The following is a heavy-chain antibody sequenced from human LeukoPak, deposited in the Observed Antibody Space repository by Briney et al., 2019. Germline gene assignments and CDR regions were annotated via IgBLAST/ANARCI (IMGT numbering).Heavy chain of an antibody. Sequence: GGSLRLSCAASGFTVSSNYMNWVRQAPGKGLEWVSYITSGGSTIYYADSVKGRFTMSRDNAKTSLYLQMNSLRAEDTAVYYCTTSSAYYYFDFDYWGQGTLVTVSS. D-gene: IGHD3-22*01. V-gene: IGHV3-48*03. CDR1: GFTVSSNY. CDR2: ITSGGSTI. CDR3: TTSSAYYYFDFDY. J-gene: IGHJ4*02.